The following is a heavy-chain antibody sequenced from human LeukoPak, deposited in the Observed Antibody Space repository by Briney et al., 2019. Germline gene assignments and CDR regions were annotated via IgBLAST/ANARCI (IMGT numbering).Heavy chain of an antibody. V-gene: IGHV3-23*01. J-gene: IGHJ4*02. D-gene: IGHD6-6*01. CDR3: AKEIIAARPTLPGGPGGY. CDR2: ISVSGGST. Sequence: GGSLRLSCAASGFTFSSYCMSWVRQAPGKGLEWVSAISVSGGSTYYAHSVKGGFTFSRDNSKNTLYLQMNSLRAEVTAVYYCAKEIIAARPTLPGGPGGYWGQGTLATVSS. CDR1: GFTFSSYC.